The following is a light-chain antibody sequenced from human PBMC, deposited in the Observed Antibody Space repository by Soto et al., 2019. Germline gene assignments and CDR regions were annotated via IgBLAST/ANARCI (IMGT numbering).Light chain of an antibody. V-gene: IGLV2-14*01. CDR1: SSDVGDYNY. CDR3: SSYTSSSTLYV. CDR2: DVS. J-gene: IGLJ1*01. Sequence: QSALTHPPSASGSPGQSVTISCTGTSSDVGDYNYVSWYQQHPGKAPKLMIYDVSNRPSGVSNRFSGSKSGNTASLTISGLQAEDEADYYCSSYTSSSTLYVFGTGTKVTVL.